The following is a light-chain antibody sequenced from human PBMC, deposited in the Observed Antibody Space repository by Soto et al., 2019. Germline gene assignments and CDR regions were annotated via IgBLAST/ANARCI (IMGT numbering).Light chain of an antibody. V-gene: IGKV3-20*01. J-gene: IGKJ1*01. CDR2: GAS. Sequence: EIVLTQSPGTLSLSPGERATLSCRASESVASNYLAWYQHKPGQAPRLLFFGASNRATGIPDRFSGSGSGTDFTLSISRLEPEDFAVYYCQQYGSSPRTFGQGTKVDIK. CDR1: ESVASNY. CDR3: QQYGSSPRT.